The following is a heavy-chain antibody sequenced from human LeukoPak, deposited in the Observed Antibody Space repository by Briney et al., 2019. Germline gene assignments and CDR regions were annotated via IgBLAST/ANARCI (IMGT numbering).Heavy chain of an antibody. J-gene: IGHJ5*02. D-gene: IGHD3-22*01. CDR3: ARETYYYDSSGYYSDNWFDP. V-gene: IGHV4-4*07. Sequence: SETLSLTCTVSGGSISSYYWSWIRQPAGKGLEWLGRIYTSGSTNYNSSLKSRVTMSVDTSKNQFSLKLSSVTAADTAVYYCARETYYYDSSGYYSDNWFDPWGQGTLVTVSS. CDR1: GGSISSYY. CDR2: IYTSGST.